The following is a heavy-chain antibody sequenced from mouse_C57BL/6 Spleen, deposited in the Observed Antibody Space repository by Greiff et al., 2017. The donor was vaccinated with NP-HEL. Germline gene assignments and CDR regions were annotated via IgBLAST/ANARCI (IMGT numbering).Heavy chain of an antibody. CDR3: TRGYGSSQAWFAY. CDR1: GYTFTSYW. D-gene: IGHD1-1*01. CDR2: IYPGNSDT. V-gene: IGHV1-5*01. Sequence: EVQLQQSGTVLARPGASVKMSCKTSGYTFTSYWMHWVKQRPGQGLEWIGAIYPGNSDTSYNQKFKGKAKLTAVTSASTAYMELSSLTNEDSAVYYCTRGYGSSQAWFAYWGQGTLVTVSA. J-gene: IGHJ3*01.